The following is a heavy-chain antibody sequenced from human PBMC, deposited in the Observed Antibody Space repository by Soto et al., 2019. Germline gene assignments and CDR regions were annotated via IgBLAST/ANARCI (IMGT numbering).Heavy chain of an antibody. J-gene: IGHJ4*02. Sequence: ASVKVSCKVSGYTLTELSMHWVRQAPGKGLEWMGGFDPEDGETIYAQKFQGRVTMTEDTSTDTAYMELSSLRSEDTAVYYCATDPVYSSGCCHWGQGTLVTVSS. CDR1: GYTLTELS. CDR3: ATDPVYSSGCCH. D-gene: IGHD6-19*01. CDR2: FDPEDGET. V-gene: IGHV1-24*01.